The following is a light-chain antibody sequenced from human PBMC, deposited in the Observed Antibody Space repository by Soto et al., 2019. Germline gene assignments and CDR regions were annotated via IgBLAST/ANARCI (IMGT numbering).Light chain of an antibody. Sequence: QCALTQPRSVSGSPGQSVTISCTGTSSDVGGSSYVSWYQQHPDKAPKLMIYDVNERPSGVPDRFSGSKSGNTASLTISGLQAEDEADYYCCSYAGRYTYVFGGGTQLTVL. V-gene: IGLV2-11*01. CDR1: SSDVGGSSY. CDR2: DVN. J-gene: IGLJ2*01. CDR3: CSYAGRYTYV.